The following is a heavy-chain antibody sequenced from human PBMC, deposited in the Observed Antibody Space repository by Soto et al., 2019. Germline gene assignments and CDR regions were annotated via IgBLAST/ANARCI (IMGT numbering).Heavy chain of an antibody. CDR2: ISYEGSDK. CDR3: AIGVVVATTYFRH. Sequence: QVQLVESGGGVVQPGRSLRLSCAASGFTFSSYGMHWLRQAPGKGLERVAVISYEGSDKYYADSVKGRFTISRDNSNNMLYLQLGSMRGEDTAVYYCAIGVVVATTYFRHWGQGTMVTVSS. V-gene: IGHV3-30*03. CDR1: GFTFSSYG. D-gene: IGHD2-15*01. J-gene: IGHJ1*01.